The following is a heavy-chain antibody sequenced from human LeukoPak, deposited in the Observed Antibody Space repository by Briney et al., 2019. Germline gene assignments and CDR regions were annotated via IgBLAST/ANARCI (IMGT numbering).Heavy chain of an antibody. CDR3: ARVLLPGMVRGDHDAFDI. CDR2: ISTDGDTM. V-gene: IGHV3-48*01. CDR1: GFTFSTYT. D-gene: IGHD3-10*01. J-gene: IGHJ3*02. Sequence: GGSLRLSCAASGFTFSTYTMNWVRQAPGKGLEWISYISTDGDTMYYADSVKGRFTISRDNSKNTLYLQMNSLRAEDTAVYYCARVLLPGMVRGDHDAFDIWGQGTMVTVSS.